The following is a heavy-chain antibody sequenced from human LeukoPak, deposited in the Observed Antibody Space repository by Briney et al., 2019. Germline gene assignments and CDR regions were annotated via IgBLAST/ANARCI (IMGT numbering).Heavy chain of an antibody. CDR1: GFTFSSYW. CDR3: AREIVWYYYGSGSYDRLDY. Sequence: QSGGSLRLSCAASGFTFSSYWMSWVRQAPGKGLEWVSYISSSGSTIYYADSVKGRFTISRDNAKNSLYLQMNSLRAEDTAVYYCAREIVWYYYGSGSYDRLDYWGQGTLVTVSS. V-gene: IGHV3-48*04. J-gene: IGHJ4*02. CDR2: ISSSGSTI. D-gene: IGHD3-10*01.